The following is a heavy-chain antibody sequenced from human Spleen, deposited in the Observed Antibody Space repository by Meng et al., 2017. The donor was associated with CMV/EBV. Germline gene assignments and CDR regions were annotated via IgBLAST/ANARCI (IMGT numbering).Heavy chain of an antibody. V-gene: IGHV1-2*02. D-gene: IGHD6-25*01. CDR2: INPNSDAT. J-gene: IGHJ5*02. CDR1: GYTFTGFY. CDR3: ARGPKTGGYDP. Sequence: ASVKVSCKASGYTFTGFYMHWVRQAPGQGLEWMGWINPNSDATKYAHNFQGRVTMTRDTSISTAYMELNSLRSDDTAIYFCARGPKTGGYDPWGQGTLVTVSS.